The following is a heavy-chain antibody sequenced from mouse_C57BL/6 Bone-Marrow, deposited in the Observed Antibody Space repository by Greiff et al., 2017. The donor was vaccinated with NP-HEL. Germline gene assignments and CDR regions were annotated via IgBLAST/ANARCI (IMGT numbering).Heavy chain of an antibody. CDR1: GYTFTDYY. V-gene: IGHV1-19*01. Sequence: VQLQQSGPVLVKPGASVKMSCKASGYTFTDYYMNWVKQSHGKSLEWIGVINPYNGGTSYNQKFKGKATLTVDKSSGTAYMELNSLTSEDSAVYYCASSVYYFDYWGQGTTLTVSS. CDR3: ASSVYYFDY. CDR2: INPYNGGT. J-gene: IGHJ2*01.